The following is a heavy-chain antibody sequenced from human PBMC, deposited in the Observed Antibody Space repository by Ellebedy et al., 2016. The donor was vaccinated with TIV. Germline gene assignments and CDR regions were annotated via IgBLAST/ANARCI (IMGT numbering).Heavy chain of an antibody. CDR1: GYTFTSYA. D-gene: IGHD2-2*01. CDR3: ARSGSEVVVPAAIFLGSYYYYGMDV. V-gene: IGHV1-3*01. J-gene: IGHJ6*02. Sequence: ASVKVSXKASGYTFTSYAMHWVRQAPGQRLEWMGWINAGNGNTKYSQKFQGRVTITRDTSASTAYMELSSLRSEDTAVYYCARSGSEVVVPAAIFLGSYYYYGMDVWGQGTTVTVSS. CDR2: INAGNGNT.